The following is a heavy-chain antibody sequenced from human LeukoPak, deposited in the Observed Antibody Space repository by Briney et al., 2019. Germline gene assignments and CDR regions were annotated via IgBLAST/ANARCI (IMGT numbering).Heavy chain of an antibody. D-gene: IGHD2-21*02. CDR2: ISGSGDGT. Sequence: GGSLRLSCAASGFTFRSYAMSWVRQAPGKGLEWVSAISGSGDGTYYADSVKGRCTISRDNSKSTLYLQMNSLRAEDTAVYYCAKLSIVVVTAIDFDYWGQGTLVTVSS. J-gene: IGHJ4*02. V-gene: IGHV3-23*01. CDR3: AKLSIVVVTAIDFDY. CDR1: GFTFRSYA.